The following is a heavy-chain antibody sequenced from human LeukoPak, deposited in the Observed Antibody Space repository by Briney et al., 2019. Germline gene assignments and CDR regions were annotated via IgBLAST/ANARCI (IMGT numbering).Heavy chain of an antibody. D-gene: IGHD2-2*01. CDR3: ARVKGYQLPDNWFDP. CDR2: INHSGST. CDR1: GGSFSGYY. Sequence: SETLSLTCAVYGGSFSGYYWSWLRQPPGKGLEWIGEINHSGSTNYNPSLKSRVTISVDTSKNQFSLKLSSMTAADTAVYYCARVKGYQLPDNWFDPWGQGTLVTVSS. V-gene: IGHV4-34*01. J-gene: IGHJ5*02.